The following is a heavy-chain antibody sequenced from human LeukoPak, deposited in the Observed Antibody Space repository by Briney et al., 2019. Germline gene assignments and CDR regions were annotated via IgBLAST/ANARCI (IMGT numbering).Heavy chain of an antibody. D-gene: IGHD2-2*01. V-gene: IGHV4-4*07. CDR2: IYTSGST. Sequence: SETLSHTCTVSGASISSYYWTWIRQPAGKGLEWIGRIYTSGSTNYNPSLKSRVAMSVDTSKNQFSLKLSSVTAADTAVYYCARLSADSSSSRGFDYWGQGTLVTVSS. CDR3: ARLSADSSSSRGFDY. CDR1: GASISSYY. J-gene: IGHJ4*02.